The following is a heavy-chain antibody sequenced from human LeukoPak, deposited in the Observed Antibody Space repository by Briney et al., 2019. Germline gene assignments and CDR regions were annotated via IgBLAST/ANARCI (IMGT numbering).Heavy chain of an antibody. J-gene: IGHJ5*02. D-gene: IGHD3-10*01. Sequence: SETLSLTCTVSGDSISNYYWNWIRQPPGKGLEWIGYIYYTGSTNYNPSLKSRVTMSVDTSKNQFTLNLKSVTPEDTAVYYCARGYYGSGMTPYNWFDPWGQGTLVTVSS. V-gene: IGHV4-59*01. CDR3: ARGYYGSGMTPYNWFDP. CDR1: GDSISNYY. CDR2: IYYTGST.